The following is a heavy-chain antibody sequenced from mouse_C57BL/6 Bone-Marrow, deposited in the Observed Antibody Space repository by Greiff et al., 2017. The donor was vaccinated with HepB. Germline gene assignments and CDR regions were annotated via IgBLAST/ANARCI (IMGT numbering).Heavy chain of an antibody. D-gene: IGHD2-3*01. CDR1: GSTFTSYG. CDR2: IYPRSGNT. Sequence: VQLQQSGAELARPGASVKLSCKASGSTFTSYGISWVKQRTGQGLEWIGEIYPRSGNTYYNEKFKGKATLTADKSSSTAYMELRSLTSEDSAVYLCGRRGRWLLQDAYWGQGTMVTVSA. CDR3: GRRGRWLLQDAY. J-gene: IGHJ3*01. V-gene: IGHV1-81*01.